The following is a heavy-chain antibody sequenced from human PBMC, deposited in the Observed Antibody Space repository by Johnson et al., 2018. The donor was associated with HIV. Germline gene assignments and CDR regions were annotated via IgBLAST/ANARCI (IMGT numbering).Heavy chain of an antibody. V-gene: IGHV3-7*05. J-gene: IGHJ3*02. CDR2: INQDGSEK. Sequence: VQLVESGGGLVKPGGSLRLSCAASGFTFSNYWMSWVRQAPGKGLEWVANINQDGSEKYYVGSLEGRFTISRDNSKNSLYLQMNSLRTEDTALYYCAKDLTMYSSSSAAFDIWGQGTMVTVSS. CDR3: AKDLTMYSSSSAAFDI. CDR1: GFTFSNYW. D-gene: IGHD6-6*01.